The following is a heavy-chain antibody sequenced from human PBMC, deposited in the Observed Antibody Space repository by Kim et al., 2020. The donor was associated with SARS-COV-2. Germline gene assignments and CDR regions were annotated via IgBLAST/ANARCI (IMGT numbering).Heavy chain of an antibody. J-gene: IGHJ2*01. V-gene: IGHV4-59*01. D-gene: IGHD1-26*01. CDR2: IYYSGTT. Sequence: SETLSLTCTVSGGSISSYYWSWIRQPPGKGLEWIGYIYYSGTTDYNPSLKSRVTISVDTSKNQFSLKLSSVTAADTAVYYCARVRGWGYWYFDLWGRGTL. CDR1: GGSISSYY. CDR3: ARVRGWGYWYFDL.